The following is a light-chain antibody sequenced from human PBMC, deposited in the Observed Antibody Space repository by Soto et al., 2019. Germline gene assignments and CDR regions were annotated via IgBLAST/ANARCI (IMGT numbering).Light chain of an antibody. CDR1: SSKIGSNH. CDR2: RSD. J-gene: IGLJ2*01. CDR3: SARDDSLSGVV. Sequence: QAVVTQPPSTSGTPGQRVTISCSGSSSKIGSNHVYWYQQFPGMAPKLLMYRSDQRPTGVPDRFSGSKSGTSASLAISGLRSDDEADYYCSARDDSLSGVVFGGGTKVTVL. V-gene: IGLV1-47*01.